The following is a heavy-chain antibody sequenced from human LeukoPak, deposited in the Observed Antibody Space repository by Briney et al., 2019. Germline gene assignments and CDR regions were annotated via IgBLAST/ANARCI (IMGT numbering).Heavy chain of an antibody. Sequence: QPGGSLRLSCEGSGFTFSNYWMGWVRQAPGKGLQWVANIKTDGSEKYYVDSVKGRFTISRDNAKNSLYLQMNSLRAEDTAVYYCAKDPRPVAGRYFDLWGRGTLVTVSS. V-gene: IGHV3-7*01. CDR1: GFTFSNYW. CDR2: IKTDGSEK. D-gene: IGHD6-19*01. CDR3: AKDPRPVAGRYFDL. J-gene: IGHJ2*01.